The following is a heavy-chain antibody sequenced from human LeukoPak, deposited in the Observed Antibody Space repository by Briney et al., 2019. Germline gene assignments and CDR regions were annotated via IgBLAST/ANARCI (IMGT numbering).Heavy chain of an antibody. D-gene: IGHD5-18*01. CDR2: ISNSSSYI. Sequence: GGSLRLSCAASGFTFSSYSMNWVRQAPGKGLEWVSSISNSSSYIYYADSVKGRFTISRDNAKNSLYMQMNSLRAEDTAVYYCSTAWVTYFDYWGQGTLVTVSS. CDR3: STAWVTYFDY. CDR1: GFTFSSYS. J-gene: IGHJ4*02. V-gene: IGHV3-21*01.